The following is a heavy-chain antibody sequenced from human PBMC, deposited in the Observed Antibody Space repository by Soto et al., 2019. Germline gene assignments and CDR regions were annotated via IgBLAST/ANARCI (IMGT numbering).Heavy chain of an antibody. V-gene: IGHV3-53*01. D-gene: IGHD1-26*01. CDR1: GFTVSSNY. CDR2: IYSGGST. Sequence: GGSLRLSCAASGFTVSSNYMSWVRQAPGKGLEWVSVIYSGGSTYYADSVKGRFTISRDNSKNTLYLQMNSLRAEDTAVYYCARALPVNSGSYYFDYWGQGTLVTVSS. J-gene: IGHJ4*02. CDR3: ARALPVNSGSYYFDY.